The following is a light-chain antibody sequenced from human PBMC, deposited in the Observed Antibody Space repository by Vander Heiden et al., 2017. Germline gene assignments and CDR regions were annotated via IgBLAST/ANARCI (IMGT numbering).Light chain of an antibody. CDR1: HRISNY. Sequence: DIQLNQSPSFLSASVGDSVTITCRASHRISNYLAWYQQKPGKAPKLLIYAASTLQSGVPSRFSGSGSGTEFTLTISRLQPEDFATYYCQQLNSKPIPFGQGTQLEIK. J-gene: IGKJ5*01. CDR3: QQLNSKPIP. V-gene: IGKV1-9*01. CDR2: AAS.